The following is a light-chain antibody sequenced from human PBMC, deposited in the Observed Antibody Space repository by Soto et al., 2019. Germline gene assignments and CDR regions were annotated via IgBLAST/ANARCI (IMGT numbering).Light chain of an antibody. V-gene: IGKV3-20*01. CDR2: AIS. Sequence: SAEGKGAVPGWSSETVYDRQLAWYQQRAGQAPRLLIYAISTRAAGIPDRFSGSGSGTDFTLTICRVEPAEPARYSCLHSGSSSWTLAQGTKVDIK. CDR3: LHSGSSSWT. CDR1: ETVYDRQ. J-gene: IGKJ1*01.